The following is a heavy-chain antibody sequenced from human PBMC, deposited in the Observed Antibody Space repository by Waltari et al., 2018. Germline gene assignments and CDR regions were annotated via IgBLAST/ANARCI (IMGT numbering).Heavy chain of an antibody. J-gene: IGHJ3*02. CDR3: ARYFDWYAFDI. CDR2: IYHSGST. D-gene: IGHD3-9*01. V-gene: IGHV4-38-2*01. Sequence: QVQLQESGPGLVKPSETLSLTCAVSGYSISSGYYRGWIRQPPGKGLEWIGSIYHSGSTYYNPSLKSRVTISVDTSKNQFSLKLSSVTAADTAVYYCARYFDWYAFDIWGQGTMVTVSS. CDR1: GYSISSGYY.